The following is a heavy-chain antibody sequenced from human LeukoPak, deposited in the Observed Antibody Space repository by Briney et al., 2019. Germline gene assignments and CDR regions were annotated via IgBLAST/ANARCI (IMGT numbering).Heavy chain of an antibody. V-gene: IGHV3-7*01. CDR2: IRHGGSET. CDR1: GFSFSTFW. Sequence: GGSLRLSCAASGFSFSTFWMTWVRQAPGRGLEWVANIRHGGSETHYVDSVKGRFTISRDNAKNSLFLQLNSLRAEDTAVYYCARDRTYYDGSAYYDVFDVWGQGTMVTVSS. D-gene: IGHD3-22*01. J-gene: IGHJ3*01. CDR3: ARDRTYYDGSAYYDVFDV.